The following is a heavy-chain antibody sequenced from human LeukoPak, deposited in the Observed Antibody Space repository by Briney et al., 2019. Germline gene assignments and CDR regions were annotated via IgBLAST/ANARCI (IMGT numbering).Heavy chain of an antibody. V-gene: IGHV3-23*01. CDR1: GFTFSSYA. CDR3: AKDWGEWLRWDY. D-gene: IGHD5-12*01. Sequence: GGSLRLSCVTSGFTFSSYAMSWVRQAPGKGLEWVSAISGSGGSTYYADSVKGRFTISRDNSKNTLYLQMNSLRAEDTAVYYCAKDWGEWLRWDYWGQGTLVTVSS. J-gene: IGHJ4*02. CDR2: ISGSGGST.